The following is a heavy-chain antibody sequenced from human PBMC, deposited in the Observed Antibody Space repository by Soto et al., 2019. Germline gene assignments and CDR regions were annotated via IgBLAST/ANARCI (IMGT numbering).Heavy chain of an antibody. CDR1: GYTFTSYA. J-gene: IGHJ5*02. CDR2: IKSKTDGGTT. D-gene: IGHD3-22*01. Sequence: ASVKVSCKASGYTFTSYAMHWVRQAPGKGLEWVGRIKSKTDGGTTDYAAPVKGRFTISRDDSKNTMYLQMNSLKTEDTAVYYCTIPRGPMIRPWGQGTLVTVSS. CDR3: TIPRGPMIRP. V-gene: IGHV3-15*01.